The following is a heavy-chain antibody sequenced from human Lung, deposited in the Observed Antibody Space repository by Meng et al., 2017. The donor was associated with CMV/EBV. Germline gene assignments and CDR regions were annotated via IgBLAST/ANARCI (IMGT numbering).Heavy chain of an antibody. CDR2: IIPIFGTA. V-gene: IGHV1-69*05. Sequence: SVKVSCKASGGTFSSYAISWVRQAPGQGLEWMGGIIPIFGTANYAQKFQGRGTITTGESTSTAYMELSSLRSEDTAVYYCARVEMGMVVADYWGQGTLVTVSS. D-gene: IGHD2-15*01. CDR3: ARVEMGMVVADY. J-gene: IGHJ4*02. CDR1: GGTFSSYA.